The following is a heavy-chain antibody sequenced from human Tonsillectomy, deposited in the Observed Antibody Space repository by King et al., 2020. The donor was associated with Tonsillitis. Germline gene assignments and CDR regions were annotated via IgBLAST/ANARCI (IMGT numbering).Heavy chain of an antibody. CDR1: GGSISSYY. V-gene: IGHV4-59*01. CDR2: IYYSGST. Sequence: VQLQESGPGLVKPSETLSLTCTVSGGSISSYYWSWIRPPPGKGLEWIGYIYYSGSTNYNPSLKSRVTISVDTSKNQFSLKLSSVTAADTAVYYCARGYYYDSSGYSHDAFDIWGQGTMVTSLQ. CDR3: ARGYYYDSSGYSHDAFDI. D-gene: IGHD3-22*01. J-gene: IGHJ3*02.